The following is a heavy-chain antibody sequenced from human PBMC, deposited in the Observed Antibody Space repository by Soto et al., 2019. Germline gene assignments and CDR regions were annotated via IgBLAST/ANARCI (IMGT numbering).Heavy chain of an antibody. CDR2: ISYDGSNK. CDR1: GFTFSSYG. Sequence: GGSLRLSCAASGFTFSSYGMHWVRQAPGKGLEWVAVISYDGSNKYYADSVKGRFTISRDNSKNTLYLQMNSLRAEDTAVYYCAKDMMAARPLGFDYWGQGTLVTGSS. CDR3: AKDMMAARPLGFDY. D-gene: IGHD6-6*01. V-gene: IGHV3-30*18. J-gene: IGHJ4*02.